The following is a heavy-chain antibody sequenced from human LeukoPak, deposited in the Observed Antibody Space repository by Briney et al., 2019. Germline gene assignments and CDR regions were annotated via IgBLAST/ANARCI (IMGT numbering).Heavy chain of an antibody. V-gene: IGHV1-2*04. J-gene: IGHJ4*02. CDR1: GYIFIGYY. CDR3: ARAAAPLSGSYGGFDY. Sequence: ASVKVSCKAYGYIFIGYYMHWVRQAPGQGLEWMGWINPNSGGTNYAQKFQGWVTMTRDTSISTAYMELSRLTSDDTAVYYCARAAAPLSGSYGGFDYWGQGTLVTVSS. D-gene: IGHD1-26*01. CDR2: INPNSGGT.